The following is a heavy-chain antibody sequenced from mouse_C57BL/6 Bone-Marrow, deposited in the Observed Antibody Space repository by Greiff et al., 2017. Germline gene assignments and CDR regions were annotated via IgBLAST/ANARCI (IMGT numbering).Heavy chain of an antibody. Sequence: VKLVESGAELVRPGASVTLSCKASGYTFTDYEMHWVKQTPVHGLEWIGAIDPETGGTAYNQKFKGKAILTADKSSSTAYMELRSLTSEDSAVYYCTRRDYDGGFAYWGQGTLVTVSA. V-gene: IGHV1-15*01. CDR3: TRRDYDGGFAY. D-gene: IGHD2-4*01. CDR2: IDPETGGT. J-gene: IGHJ3*01. CDR1: GYTFTDYE.